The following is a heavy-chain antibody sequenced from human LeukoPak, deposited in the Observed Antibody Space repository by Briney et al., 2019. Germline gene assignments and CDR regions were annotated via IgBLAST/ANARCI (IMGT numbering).Heavy chain of an antibody. CDR2: IYYSGST. Sequence: TSSETLSLTCTVSGGSISSYYWSWIRQPPGKGLEWIGYIYYSGSTNYNPSLKSRVTISVDTSKNQFSLKLSSVAAADTAVYYCARSDDYGDYYFDYWGQGTLVTVSS. V-gene: IGHV4-59*08. D-gene: IGHD4-17*01. CDR1: GGSISSYY. J-gene: IGHJ4*02. CDR3: ARSDDYGDYYFDY.